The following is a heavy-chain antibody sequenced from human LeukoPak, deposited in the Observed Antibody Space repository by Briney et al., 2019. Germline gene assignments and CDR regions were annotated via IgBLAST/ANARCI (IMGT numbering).Heavy chain of an antibody. V-gene: IGHV4-34*01. D-gene: IGHD3-10*01. CDR3: ARDYGSGSYIGARTYNWFDP. CDR1: GGSFSGYY. J-gene: IGHJ5*02. CDR2: INHSGST. Sequence: SETLSLTCAVYGGSFSGYYWSWIRQPPRKGLDWIGEINHSGSTNYNPSLKSRVTISVDTSKNQFSLKLSSVTAADTAVYYCARDYGSGSYIGARTYNWFDPSGQGTLVTVSS.